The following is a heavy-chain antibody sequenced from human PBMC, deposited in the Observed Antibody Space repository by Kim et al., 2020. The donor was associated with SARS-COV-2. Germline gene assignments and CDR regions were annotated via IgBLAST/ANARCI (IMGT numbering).Heavy chain of an antibody. D-gene: IGHD3-10*01. J-gene: IGHJ4*02. Sequence: GGSLRLSCAASGFTFSSYSMTWVRQAPGKGLEWVASTKQDGSEKYYVDSVKGRFTISRDNAKNSLYLQMNSPRAEDTAVYYCASYRGHWGQGTLVTVSS. V-gene: IGHV3-7*01. CDR3: ASYRGH. CDR2: TKQDGSEK. CDR1: GFTFSSYS.